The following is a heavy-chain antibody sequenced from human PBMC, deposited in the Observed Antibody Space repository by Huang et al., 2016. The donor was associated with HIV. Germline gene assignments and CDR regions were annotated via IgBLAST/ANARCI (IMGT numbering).Heavy chain of an antibody. CDR1: GFTFSSYG. V-gene: IGHV3-30*02. Sequence: QVQLVESGGGVVQPGGSLRLSCAASGFTFSSYGMHWVRQAPGKGLEWGALIRYDGSNKYYADSVKGRFTISRDNSKNTLYLQMNSLRAEDTAVYYCAKGGDCSSTSCYAFDYWGQGTLVTVSS. D-gene: IGHD2-2*01. CDR2: IRYDGSNK. J-gene: IGHJ4*02. CDR3: AKGGDCSSTSCYAFDY.